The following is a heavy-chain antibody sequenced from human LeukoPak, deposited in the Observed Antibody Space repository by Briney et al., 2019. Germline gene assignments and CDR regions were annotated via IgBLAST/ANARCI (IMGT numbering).Heavy chain of an antibody. CDR3: ARAALQEAFDI. CDR2: IYGGGST. D-gene: IGHD2-15*01. J-gene: IGHJ3*02. V-gene: IGHV3-53*01. CDR1: GFTVSSNY. Sequence: GGSLRLSCAASGFTVSSNYMNWVRQPPGKGLEWVSVIYGGGSTYYADSVKGRFTISRDTSKNTLYLHMNSLRAEDTAVYYCARAALQEAFDIWGQGTMVTVSS.